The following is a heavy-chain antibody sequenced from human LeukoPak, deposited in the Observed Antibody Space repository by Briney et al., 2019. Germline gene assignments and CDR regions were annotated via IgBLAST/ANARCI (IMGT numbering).Heavy chain of an antibody. CDR3: AAVGGGTTFYYYGMDI. CDR2: IVVGRGNT. D-gene: IGHD1-26*01. CDR1: GFTFTNSA. Sequence: AVQVSCKASGFTFTNSAVQWVRQARGQRVEWIGWIVVGRGNTNYAQKFQERVTIIRDMSTSTAYMELSSLRSEDTAVYYCAAVGGGTTFYYYGMDIWGQGTTVTVSS. V-gene: IGHV1-58*01. J-gene: IGHJ6*02.